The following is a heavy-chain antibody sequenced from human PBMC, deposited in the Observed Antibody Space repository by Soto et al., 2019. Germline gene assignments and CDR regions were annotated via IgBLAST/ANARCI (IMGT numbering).Heavy chain of an antibody. Sequence: QVQLQQWGAGLLKPSETLSLTCAVYGGSFGPYYWSWNWIRQPPGKGLEWIGEIDHTGGTKYNPSLKSRVTISLDTSKRQFSLNLSSVTAADTASYYCARGKWGSGWTLGNYQYGMDVWGQGTMVTVSS. V-gene: IGHV4-34*01. D-gene: IGHD6-19*01. CDR1: GGSFGPYY. CDR2: IDHTGGT. CDR3: ARGKWGSGWTLGNYQYGMDV. J-gene: IGHJ6*02.